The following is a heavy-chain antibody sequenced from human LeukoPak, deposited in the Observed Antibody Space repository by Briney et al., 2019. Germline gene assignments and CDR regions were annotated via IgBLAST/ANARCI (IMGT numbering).Heavy chain of an antibody. CDR3: ARTWFGELEGRWFDP. V-gene: IGHV1-18*01. CDR2: ISAYNGNT. D-gene: IGHD3-10*01. Sequence: ASVKVSCKASGYTFTSYGISWVRQAPGQGLEWMGWISAYNGNTNYAQKLQGRVTMTTDTSTSTAYMELRSLRSDDTAVYYCARTWFGELEGRWFDPWGQGTLVTVSS. J-gene: IGHJ5*02. CDR1: GYTFTSYG.